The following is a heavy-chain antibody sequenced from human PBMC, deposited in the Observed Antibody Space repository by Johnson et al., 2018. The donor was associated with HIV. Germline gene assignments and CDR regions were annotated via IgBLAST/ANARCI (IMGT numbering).Heavy chain of an antibody. CDR1: GFTFSDYF. J-gene: IGHJ3*01. V-gene: IGHV3-11*04. CDR3: ARDSTPWGGEHVGYAFDL. Sequence: QVQLVESGGGLVKPGGSLRLSCKASGFTFSDYFMSWIRQAPGKGLECISYISSSGSSIYYTDSLTGRFTISRDNAKNSLYLKMNSLKAEDTGVYYCARDSTPWGGEHVGYAFDLWGRGTLVTISS. CDR2: ISSSGSSI. D-gene: IGHD4-17*01.